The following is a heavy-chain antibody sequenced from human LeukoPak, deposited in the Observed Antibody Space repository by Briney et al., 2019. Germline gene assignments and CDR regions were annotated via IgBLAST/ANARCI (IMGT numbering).Heavy chain of an antibody. Sequence: SGGSLRLPCAASGFTFSSYAMSWVRQAPGKGLEWVSTISGSTYYADSVKGRFTISRDNSENTLYLQMNSLRAEDTAVYYCAKRESTSGWRRIDDWGQGTLVTVSS. CDR2: ISGST. CDR1: GFTFSSYA. V-gene: IGHV3-23*01. D-gene: IGHD6-19*01. J-gene: IGHJ4*02. CDR3: AKRESTSGWRRIDD.